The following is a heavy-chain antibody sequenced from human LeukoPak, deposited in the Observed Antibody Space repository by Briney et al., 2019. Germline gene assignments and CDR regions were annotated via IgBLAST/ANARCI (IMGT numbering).Heavy chain of an antibody. J-gene: IGHJ1*01. CDR1: GFTFSSYA. Sequence: LSGGSLRLPCAASGFTFSSYAMSWVRQAPGKGLEWVSAISGSGESTYYADSVKGRFTISRDNSKNTLYLQMSSLRAEDTAVYYCAKFTGSGNYYSSEYFQQWGQGTLVTVSS. D-gene: IGHD1-26*01. CDR2: ISGSGEST. V-gene: IGHV3-23*01. CDR3: AKFTGSGNYYSSEYFQQ.